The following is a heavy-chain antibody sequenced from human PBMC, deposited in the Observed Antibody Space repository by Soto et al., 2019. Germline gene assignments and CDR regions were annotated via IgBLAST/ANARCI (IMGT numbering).Heavy chain of an antibody. V-gene: IGHV4-30-4*01. CDR3: ARAAPYYYGSGSYSAFDY. CDR1: GGSISSGDYY. J-gene: IGHJ4*02. CDR2: IYYSGST. D-gene: IGHD3-10*01. Sequence: QVQLQESGPGLVKPSQTLSLTCTVSGGSISSGDYYWSWIRQPPGKGLEWIGYIYYSGSTYYNPSLKSRVTISVDTSKNQFSLKLSSVTAADTAVYYCARAAPYYYGSGSYSAFDYWGQGTLVTVSS.